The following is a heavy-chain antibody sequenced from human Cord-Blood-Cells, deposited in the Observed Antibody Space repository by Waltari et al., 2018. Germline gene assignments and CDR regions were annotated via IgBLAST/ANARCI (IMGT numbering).Heavy chain of an antibody. CDR1: GFTFSTSG. J-gene: IGHJ4*02. CDR3: ATYSASRGFNY. V-gene: IGHV3-30*02. D-gene: IGHD6-13*01. Sequence: QVQLVESGGGVVQPGESLRLSCAASGFTFSTSGLHWVRQAPGKGRGWVACERSDGSNINYADSVKGRVTISRDNSKNTLYLQMNSLRAEDTAVYYCATYSASRGFNYWGQGTLVTVSS. CDR2: ERSDGSNI.